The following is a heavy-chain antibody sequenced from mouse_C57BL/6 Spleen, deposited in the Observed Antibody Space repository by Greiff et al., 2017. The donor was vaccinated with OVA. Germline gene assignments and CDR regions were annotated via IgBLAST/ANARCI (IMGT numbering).Heavy chain of an antibody. D-gene: IGHD2-4*01. J-gene: IGHJ2*01. CDR2: IYPGDGDT. CDR3: ARGDDYDGYYFDY. V-gene: IGHV1-80*01. CDR1: GYAFSSYW. Sequence: VKLMESGAELVKPGASVKISCKASGYAFSSYWMNWVKQRPGKGLEWIGQIYPGDGDTNYNGKFKGKATLTADKSSSTAYMQLSSLTSEDSAVYFCARGDDYDGYYFDYWGQGTTLTVSS.